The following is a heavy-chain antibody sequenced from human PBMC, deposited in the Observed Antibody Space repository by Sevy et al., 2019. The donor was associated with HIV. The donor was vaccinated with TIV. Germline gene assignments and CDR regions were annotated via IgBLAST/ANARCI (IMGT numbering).Heavy chain of an antibody. CDR1: GFTYSSYS. CDR3: ARESIAVAGIGYYFHY. V-gene: IGHV3-33*01. Sequence: GGSLRLSCAASGFTYSSYSMHWVRQAPGKGLEWVAVIWYDGSNKEYADSVKGRFTISRDNSKNTLYLLMNSLRAEDTAVYYCARESIAVAGIGYYFHYWGQGTLVTVSS. D-gene: IGHD6-19*01. CDR2: IWYDGSNK. J-gene: IGHJ4*02.